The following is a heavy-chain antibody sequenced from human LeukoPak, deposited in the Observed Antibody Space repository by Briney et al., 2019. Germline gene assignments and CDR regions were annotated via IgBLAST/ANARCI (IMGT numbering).Heavy chain of an antibody. CDR1: GFTFSSYW. CDR3: ARDLLGNSGSYLRHPNGPPFDY. J-gene: IGHJ4*02. D-gene: IGHD1-26*01. CDR2: INSDGSST. V-gene: IGHV3-74*01. Sequence: GGSLRLSCASSGFTFSSYWMHWVRQAPGKGLVWVSRINSDGSSTSYADSVKGRFTISRDNAKNTLYLQMNSLRAEDTAVYYCARDLLGNSGSYLRHPNGPPFDYWGQGTLVTVSS.